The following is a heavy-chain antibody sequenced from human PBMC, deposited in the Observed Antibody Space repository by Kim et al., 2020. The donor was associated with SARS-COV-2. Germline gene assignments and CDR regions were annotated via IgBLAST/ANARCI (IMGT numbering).Heavy chain of an antibody. Sequence: SETLSLTCAVYGGSFSGYYWSWIRQPPGKGLEWSGEINHSGSTNYNPTLKSRVTISVDTSKNQFSLKLSSVTAADTAVYYCARGVRWPFDYWGQGTLVTVSS. CDR3: ARGVRWPFDY. D-gene: IGHD6-13*01. J-gene: IGHJ4*02. CDR2: INHSGST. CDR1: GGSFSGYY. V-gene: IGHV4-34*01.